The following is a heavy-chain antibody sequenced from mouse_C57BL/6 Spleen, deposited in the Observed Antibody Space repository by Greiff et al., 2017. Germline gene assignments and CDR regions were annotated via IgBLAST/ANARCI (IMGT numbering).Heavy chain of an antibody. CDR3: ARAFQRGSLSYWYFGV. Sequence: QVQLKQPGAELVRPGSSVKLSCKASGYTFTSYWMDWVKQRPGQGLEWIGNIYPSDSETHYNQKFKDKATLTVDKSSSTAYMQLSSLTSEDSAVYYCARAFQRGSLSYWYFGVWGTGTTVTVSS. CDR1: GYTFTSYW. D-gene: IGHD6-2*01. V-gene: IGHV1-61*01. CDR2: IYPSDSET. J-gene: IGHJ1*03.